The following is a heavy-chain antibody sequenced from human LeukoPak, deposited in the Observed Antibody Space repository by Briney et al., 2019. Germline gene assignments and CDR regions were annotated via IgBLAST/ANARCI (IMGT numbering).Heavy chain of an antibody. CDR2: IYYSGST. V-gene: IGHV4-31*03. CDR1: GGSISSGGYY. CDR3: ARDLLTAAADSYYYYYMDV. J-gene: IGHJ6*03. D-gene: IGHD6-13*01. Sequence: PSETLSLTCTVSGGSISSGGYYWSWIRQHPGKGLEWIGYIYYSGSTYYNPSLKSRVTISVDTSKNQFSLKLSSVTAADTAVYYCARDLLTAAADSYYYYYMDVWGKGTTVTVSS.